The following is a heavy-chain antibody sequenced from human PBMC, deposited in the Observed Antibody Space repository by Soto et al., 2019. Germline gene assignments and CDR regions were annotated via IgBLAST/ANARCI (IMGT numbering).Heavy chain of an antibody. CDR2: ISSTGSTP. J-gene: IGHJ5*02. V-gene: IGHV3-11*01. Sequence: GTLRVYCAASGFPCSDSYMTWIRQAPGKGLEEIATISSTGSTPYYADAVKGRFTISRDNAQNSLYLEMNNLRAEDTAVYYCARGQQLVANWLDPWGQGILVTVSS. D-gene: IGHD6-6*01. CDR3: ARGQQLVANWLDP. CDR1: GFPCSDSY.